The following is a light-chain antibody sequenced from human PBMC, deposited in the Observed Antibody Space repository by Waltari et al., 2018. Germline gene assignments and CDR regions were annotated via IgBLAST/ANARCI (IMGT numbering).Light chain of an antibody. J-gene: IGKJ1*01. Sequence: EIVLTQSPGTLSLSPGERVTLSCRASQSIGTFLAWYQQKPRQPPRLLIYGASIRAAGIPDRVSGSGSGTDFSLTISRLEPEDFAVYYCQHYVRLPVTFGQGTKVQIK. CDR1: QSIGTF. CDR2: GAS. CDR3: QHYVRLPVT. V-gene: IGKV3-20*01.